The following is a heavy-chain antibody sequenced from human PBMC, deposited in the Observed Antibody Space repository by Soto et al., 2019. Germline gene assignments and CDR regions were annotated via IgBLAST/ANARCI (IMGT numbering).Heavy chain of an antibody. Sequence: QVQLVESGGGVVQPGRSLRLSCAASGFTFSSYGMHWVRQAPGKGLEWVAVIWYDGSNKYYADSVKGRFTISRDNSKNTLYLQMNSLRAEDTALYYCARVYLYSYGFGGFDYWGQGTLVTVSS. CDR3: ARVYLYSYGFGGFDY. V-gene: IGHV3-33*01. CDR2: IWYDGSNK. J-gene: IGHJ4*02. CDR1: GFTFSSYG. D-gene: IGHD5-18*01.